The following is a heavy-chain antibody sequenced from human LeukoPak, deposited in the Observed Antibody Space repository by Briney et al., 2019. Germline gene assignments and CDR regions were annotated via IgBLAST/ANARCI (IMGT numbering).Heavy chain of an antibody. J-gene: IGHJ4*02. D-gene: IGHD2-15*01. CDR2: ISGSGGST. CDR1: GFTFSSYA. CDR3: ARDGGRREDY. Sequence: SGGSLRLSCAASGFTFSSYAMSWVRQAPGKGLEWVSAISGSGGSTYYADSVKGRFTISKDNAKNSLYLQMNSLRAEDTAVYYCARDGGRREDYWGQGALVTVSS. V-gene: IGHV3-23*01.